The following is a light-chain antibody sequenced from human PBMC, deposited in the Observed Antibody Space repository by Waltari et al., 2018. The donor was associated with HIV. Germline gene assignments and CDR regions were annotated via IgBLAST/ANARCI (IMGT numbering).Light chain of an antibody. V-gene: IGLV1-40*01. CDR2: GNT. CDR1: SSTIGAGYD. Sequence: QSVLTQPPSVSGAPGQRVTIPCTGSSSTIGAGYDVQWYQQLPGTAPKLLIYGNTNRPSGVPDRFSGSKSGTSASLAITGLQAEDEADYYCQSYDSSLSGWVFGGGTKLTVL. J-gene: IGLJ3*02. CDR3: QSYDSSLSGWV.